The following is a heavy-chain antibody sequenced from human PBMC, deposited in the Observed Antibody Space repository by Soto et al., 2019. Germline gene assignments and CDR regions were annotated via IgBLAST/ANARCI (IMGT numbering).Heavy chain of an antibody. Sequence: SVKVSCKASGGTFSSYAISGVRRAPGQGLEWMGGIIPNFGTANSAQKFQGRVRITADESTSTANMELSSLRSEDTAVYYCAVWAARGVTFFEMDVWGQGTTVTVSS. CDR1: GGTFSSYA. CDR2: IIPNFGTA. D-gene: IGHD3-10*01. CDR3: AVWAARGVTFFEMDV. J-gene: IGHJ6*02. V-gene: IGHV1-69*13.